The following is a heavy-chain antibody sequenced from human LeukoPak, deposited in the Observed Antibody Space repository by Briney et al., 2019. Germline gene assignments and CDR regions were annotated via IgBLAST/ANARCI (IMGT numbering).Heavy chain of an antibody. CDR2: ISGSGGTT. D-gene: IGHD2-8*01. V-gene: IGHV3-23*01. Sequence: GGSLRLSCAASGFTFSSYAMSWVRQAPGKGLEWVSAISGSGGTTYYANSVKGRFTISRDNSKNTLYLQMNSLRAEDTAVYYCAKGYCTNGVCYFDYWGQGTLVTVSS. CDR3: AKGYCTNGVCYFDY. CDR1: GFTFSSYA. J-gene: IGHJ4*02.